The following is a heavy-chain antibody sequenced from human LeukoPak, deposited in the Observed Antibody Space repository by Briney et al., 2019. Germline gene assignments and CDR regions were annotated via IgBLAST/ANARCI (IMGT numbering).Heavy chain of an antibody. J-gene: IGHJ4*02. CDR3: ARDLGATTVTTS. V-gene: IGHV1-69*13. CDR2: IIPIFGTA. D-gene: IGHD4-17*01. CDR1: GGTFSSYA. Sequence: SVKVSCKASGGTFSSYAISWVRQAPGQGLEWMGGIIPIFGTANYAQKFQGRVTITADESTSTAYMELGSLRSEDTAVYYCARDLGATTVTTSWGQGTLVTVSS.